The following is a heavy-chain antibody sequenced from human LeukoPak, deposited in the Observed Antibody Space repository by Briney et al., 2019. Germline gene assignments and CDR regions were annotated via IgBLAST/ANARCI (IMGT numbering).Heavy chain of an antibody. J-gene: IGHJ4*02. D-gene: IGHD3-3*01. CDR2: ISWNCGSI. CDR1: GFTFDDYG. CDR3: AKRRSVYDFWRGPWD. Sequence: GRSLTLSCAVSGFTFDDYGMLWVRPAPGKGLEWVSGISWNCGSIGYANSVKGRFTISRDNSKNSLYLQMNSLRAEDMALYYCAKRRSVYDFWRGPWDWGQGTLVSVSS. V-gene: IGHV3-9*03.